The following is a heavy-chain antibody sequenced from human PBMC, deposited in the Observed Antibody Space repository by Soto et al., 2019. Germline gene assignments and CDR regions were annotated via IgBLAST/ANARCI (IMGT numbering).Heavy chain of an antibody. CDR2: IYTSGST. Sequence: TSETLSLTCTVSGGSVSSGSYYWSWIRQPAGKGLEWIGRIYTSGSTNYNPSLKSRVTMSVDTSKNQFSLKLSSATAADTAVYYCARDSSSWFRRQNWFDPWGQGTLVTVSS. J-gene: IGHJ5*02. CDR1: GGSVSSGSYY. D-gene: IGHD6-13*01. V-gene: IGHV4-61*02. CDR3: ARDSSSWFRRQNWFDP.